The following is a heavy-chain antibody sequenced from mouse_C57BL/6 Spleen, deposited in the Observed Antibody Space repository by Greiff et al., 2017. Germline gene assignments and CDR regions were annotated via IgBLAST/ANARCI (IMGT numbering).Heavy chain of an antibody. CDR2: ISDGGSYT. CDR3: ARDYYGNPYWYFDV. D-gene: IGHD2-1*01. Sequence: EVQRVESGGGLVKPGGSLKLSCAASGFTFSSYAMSWVRQTPEKRLEWVATISDGGSYTYYPDNVKGRFTISRDNAKNNLYLQMSHLKSEDTAMYYCARDYYGNPYWYFDVWGTGTTVTVSS. CDR1: GFTFSSYA. V-gene: IGHV5-4*01. J-gene: IGHJ1*03.